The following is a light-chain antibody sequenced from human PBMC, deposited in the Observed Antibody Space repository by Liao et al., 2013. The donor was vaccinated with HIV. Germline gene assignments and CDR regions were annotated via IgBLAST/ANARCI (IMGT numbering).Light chain of an antibody. CDR2: EDT. V-gene: IGLV3-1*01. J-gene: IGLJ2*01. CDR1: TLGEKS. Sequence: SYALTQTPSVSVSPGQTASIACSGHTLGEKSVSWYQQRPGQSPVLVIYEDTKRPSGIPERFSGSNSGNTATLTISETQPMDEADYFCQAWDSSADVVFGGGTKLTVL. CDR3: QAWDSSADVV.